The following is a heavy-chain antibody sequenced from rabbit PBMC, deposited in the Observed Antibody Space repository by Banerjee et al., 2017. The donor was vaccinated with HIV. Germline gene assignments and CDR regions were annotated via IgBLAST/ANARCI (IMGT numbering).Heavy chain of an antibody. D-gene: IGHD4-1*01. Sequence: QEQLVESGGGLVQPEGLLTLTCKASGFSFSDRDVMCWVRQAPGKGLEWIACIDTYRSMTWYASWAKGRFTISKTSSTTVDLKMTSLTVADTATYFCARDWGVFTLWGPGTLVTVS. CDR3: ARDWGVFTL. CDR2: IDTYRSMT. CDR1: GFSFSDRDV. V-gene: IGHV1S45*01. J-gene: IGHJ4*01.